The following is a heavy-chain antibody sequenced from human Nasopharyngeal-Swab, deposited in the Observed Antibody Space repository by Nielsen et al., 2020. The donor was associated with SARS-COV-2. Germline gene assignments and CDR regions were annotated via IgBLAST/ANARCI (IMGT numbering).Heavy chain of an antibody. CDR3: VRDRSVSYCSGGACWVF. CDR1: GFTFSSYA. Sequence: GESLKLSCATSGFTFSSYAMHWVRQAPGKGLEWVAGISHDGGNENYADSVKGRFTISRDNFKNTLFLQMDSLRVEDTAVYFCVRDRSVSYCSGGACWVFWGQGTLVAVPS. D-gene: IGHD2-15*01. J-gene: IGHJ1*01. V-gene: IGHV3-30*04. CDR2: ISHDGGNE.